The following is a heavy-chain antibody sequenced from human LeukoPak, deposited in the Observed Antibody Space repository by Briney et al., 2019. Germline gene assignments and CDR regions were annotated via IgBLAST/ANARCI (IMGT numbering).Heavy chain of an antibody. J-gene: IGHJ4*02. D-gene: IGHD6-19*01. CDR3: AKSTGYSSGWFDY. CDR2: ISYDGSNK. CDR1: GFAFSDYG. V-gene: IGHV3-30*18. Sequence: GGSLRLSCAASGFAFSDYGMHWVRQAPGKGLEWVAVISYDGSNKYYADSVKGRFTISRDNSKNTGCLQMNSLRGDDTAVYYCAKSTGYSSGWFDYWGQGTLVTVSS.